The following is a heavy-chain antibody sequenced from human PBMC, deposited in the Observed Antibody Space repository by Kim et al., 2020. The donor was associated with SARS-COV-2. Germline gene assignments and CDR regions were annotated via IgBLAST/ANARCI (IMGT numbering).Heavy chain of an antibody. Sequence: GGSLRLSCAASGFTFSNYAMSWVRHVPGKGLEWVSVISTSGGSTYYADSVKDRFTISRDDSKNTLSLQMNSLRAEDTAVYYCAKVPGRDGYNSYFDRWGQGTLVTVSP. J-gene: IGHJ4*02. V-gene: IGHV3-23*01. D-gene: IGHD1-1*01. CDR3: AKVPGRDGYNSYFDR. CDR2: ISTSGGST. CDR1: GFTFSNYA.